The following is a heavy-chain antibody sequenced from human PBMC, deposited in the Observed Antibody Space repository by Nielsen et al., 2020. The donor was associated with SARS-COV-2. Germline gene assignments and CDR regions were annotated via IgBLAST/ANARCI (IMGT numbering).Heavy chain of an antibody. CDR3: ARGDIAVVPAAMFRGDDAFDI. J-gene: IGHJ3*02. V-gene: IGHV4-39*02. CDR2: IYYSGSV. Sequence: SDTLSLTFTVSGVSLSIINYYWGWLRQPPGKGLEWIGTIYYSGSVSYNPSLRSRVTISVDTSKKHFSLKLTSVTAADTAVYFCARGDIAVVPAAMFRGDDAFDIWAKGQGSESPQ. CDR1: GVSLSIINYY. D-gene: IGHD2-2*01.